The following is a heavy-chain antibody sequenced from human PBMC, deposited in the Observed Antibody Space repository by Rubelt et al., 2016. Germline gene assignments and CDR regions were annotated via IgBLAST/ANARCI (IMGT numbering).Heavy chain of an antibody. D-gene: IGHD6-19*01. Sequence: VRQAPGKGLEWVAVIWSDGSNKYYVDSVKGRFTISRDNSKNTVYLQMNSLRAEDTAVYYCARGRDSGWYYYYDLDVWGQGTTVTVSS. CDR3: ARGRDSGWYYYYDLDV. J-gene: IGHJ6*02. CDR2: IWSDGSNK. V-gene: IGHV3-33*01.